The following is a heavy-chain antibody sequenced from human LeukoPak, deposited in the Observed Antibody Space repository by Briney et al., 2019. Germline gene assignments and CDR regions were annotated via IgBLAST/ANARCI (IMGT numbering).Heavy chain of an antibody. V-gene: IGHV3-20*04. CDR3: ARDYYGDSYFDY. CDR2: IRNGGST. D-gene: IGHD4-17*01. CDR1: GFTFDDYA. J-gene: IGHJ4*02. Sequence: PGGSLRLSCAASGFTFDDYAMNWVRQAPGKGLEWVSGIRNGGSTGYADSVKGRFTISRDNAKNSLYLQMNSLRAEDTALYYCARDYYGDSYFDYWGQGTLVTVSS.